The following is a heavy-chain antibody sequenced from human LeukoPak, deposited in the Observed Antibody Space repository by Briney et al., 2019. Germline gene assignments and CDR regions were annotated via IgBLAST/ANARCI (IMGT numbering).Heavy chain of an antibody. CDR3: ATRGRSGYLSYYFGY. D-gene: IGHD3-3*01. CDR1: GLTFSDYY. J-gene: IGHJ4*02. Sequence: GGSLRLSCTASGLTFSDYYLSWIRQAPGKGLEWVSAISGSGGSTYYADSVKGRFTISRDNSKNTLYLQMNSLRAEDTAVYYCATRGRSGYLSYYFGYWGQGTLVTVSS. V-gene: IGHV3-23*01. CDR2: ISGSGGST.